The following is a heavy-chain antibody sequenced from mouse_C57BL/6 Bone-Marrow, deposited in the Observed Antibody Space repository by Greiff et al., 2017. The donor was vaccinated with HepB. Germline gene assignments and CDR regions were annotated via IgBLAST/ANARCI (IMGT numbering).Heavy chain of an antibody. J-gene: IGHJ4*01. D-gene: IGHD1-1*01. CDR2: ISYDGSN. Sequence: EVKLMESGPGLVKPSQSLSLTCSVTGYSITSGYYWNWMRQFPGNKLEWMGYISYDGSNNYNPSLKNRISITRDTSKNQFFLKLNPVTTEDTATYYCARGGSSSLYAMDYWGQGTSVTVSS. V-gene: IGHV3-6*01. CDR3: ARGGSSSLYAMDY. CDR1: GYSITSGYY.